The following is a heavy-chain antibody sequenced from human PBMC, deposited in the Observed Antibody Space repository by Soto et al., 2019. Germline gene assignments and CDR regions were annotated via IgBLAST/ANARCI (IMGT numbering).Heavy chain of an antibody. CDR3: AREDAYGYRYINYGLDV. J-gene: IGHJ6*02. D-gene: IGHD5-12*01. Sequence: PGGSLRLSCAASGFTFNIYALHWVRQAPGKGLEWVAVISFDGTKKYYSDSVKGRFTISRDNLKNTLYLQMNNLRVEDAALYFCAREDAYGYRYINYGLDVWGQGTTVTVSS. V-gene: IGHV3-30-3*01. CDR1: GFTFNIYA. CDR2: ISFDGTKK.